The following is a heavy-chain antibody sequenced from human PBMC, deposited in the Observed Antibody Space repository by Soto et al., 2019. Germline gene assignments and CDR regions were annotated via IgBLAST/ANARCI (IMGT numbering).Heavy chain of an antibody. J-gene: IGHJ3*02. Sequence: SVKVSCKASGGTFSSYAISWVRQAPGQGLEWMGGIIPIFGTANYAQKFQGRVTITADKSTSTAYMELSSLRSEDTAVYYCARGVTVIRGDAFDIWGQGTIVTGSS. D-gene: IGHD4-17*01. CDR1: GGTFSSYA. CDR2: IIPIFGTA. CDR3: ARGVTVIRGDAFDI. V-gene: IGHV1-69*06.